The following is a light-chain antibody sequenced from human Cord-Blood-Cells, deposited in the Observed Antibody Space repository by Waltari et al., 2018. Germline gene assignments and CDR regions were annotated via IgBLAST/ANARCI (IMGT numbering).Light chain of an antibody. J-gene: IGKJ3*01. V-gene: IGKV1-39*01. Sequence: DIQMTQSPSSLSASVGDRVTITCRASQSISSYLNWYQQKPGKAPKSLIYAASSLESSVPSRFSGIGSWTDVTLTISSLQPEDFSTYYCQQNYITPLFTFGPGTKVDIK. CDR1: QSISSY. CDR3: QQNYITPLFT. CDR2: AAS.